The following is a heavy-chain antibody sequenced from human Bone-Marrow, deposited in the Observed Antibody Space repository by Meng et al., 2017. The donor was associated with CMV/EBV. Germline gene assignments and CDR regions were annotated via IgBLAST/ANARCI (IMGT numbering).Heavy chain of an antibody. D-gene: IGHD2-2*01. Sequence: GGSLRLSCAASGFTFSTYWMHWVRQAPGKGLVWVSGINTDGSRTTSADSVKGRFTISRDNAKSTLYLQMNSLRADDTAVYYCARSYEDIVVVPAADTAPRYYYYGMDVWGQGTTVTVSS. CDR2: INTDGSRT. V-gene: IGHV3-74*01. CDR1: GFTFSTYW. J-gene: IGHJ6*02. CDR3: ARSYEDIVVVPAADTAPRYYYYGMDV.